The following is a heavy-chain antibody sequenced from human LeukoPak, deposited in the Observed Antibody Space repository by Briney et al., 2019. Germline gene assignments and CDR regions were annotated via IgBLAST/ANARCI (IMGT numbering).Heavy chain of an antibody. J-gene: IGHJ6*02. V-gene: IGHV4-31*03. CDR2: IYYSGST. Sequence: SETLSLTCTVSGGSISSGGYYWSWIRQHPGKGLEWIGYIYYSGSTYYNPSLKSRVTISVDTPKNQFSLKLSSVTAADTAVYYCASRSTYYYYYGMDVWGQGTTVTVSS. CDR3: ASRSTYYYYYGMDV. CDR1: GGSISSGGYY.